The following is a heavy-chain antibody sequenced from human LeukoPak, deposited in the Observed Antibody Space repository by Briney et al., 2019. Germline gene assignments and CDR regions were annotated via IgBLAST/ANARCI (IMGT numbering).Heavy chain of an antibody. V-gene: IGHV3-7*01. CDR2: KKQDGSAK. J-gene: IGHJ5*02. Sequence: PGKSLRLSCAASGFTFSSYGMHWVRQAPGKGLEWVGNKKQDGSAKTYVDSVKGRFTISRDNAKNSLYLQMNSLRAEDTAVYYCARGALIAAGIFDPWGQGTLVTVSS. CDR1: GFTFSSYG. CDR3: ARGALIAAGIFDP. D-gene: IGHD6-13*01.